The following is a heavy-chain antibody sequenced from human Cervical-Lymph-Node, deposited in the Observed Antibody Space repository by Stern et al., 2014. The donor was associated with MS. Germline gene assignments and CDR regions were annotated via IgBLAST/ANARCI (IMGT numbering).Heavy chain of an antibody. CDR1: GFSLSTSGMR. D-gene: IGHD1-7*01. V-gene: IGHV2-70*04. J-gene: IGHJ4*02. Sequence: QVTLKESGPALVKPTQTLTLTCTFSGFSLSTSGMRVSWIRQPPGKALESLVRIDWDVDNFLHSSLKDLHILAHDSSQNQDIPTMPNMDPLDTATYYCARSGTGSFYSFDYWGQGTLVTVSS. CDR2: IDWDVDN. CDR3: ARSGTGSFYSFDY.